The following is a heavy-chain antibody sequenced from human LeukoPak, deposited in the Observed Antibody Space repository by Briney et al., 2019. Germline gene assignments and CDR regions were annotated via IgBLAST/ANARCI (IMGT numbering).Heavy chain of an antibody. V-gene: IGHV3-21*01. J-gene: IGHJ3*02. D-gene: IGHD3-10*01. Sequence: GGSLRLSCAASGFTFSSYSMNWVRQAPGKGLEWVSSISSSSSYIYHADSVKGRFTISRDNAKNSLYLQMNSLRAEDTAVYYCARDSWFGDLTPYDAFDIWGQGTMVTVSS. CDR3: ARDSWFGDLTPYDAFDI. CDR1: GFTFSSYS. CDR2: ISSSSSYI.